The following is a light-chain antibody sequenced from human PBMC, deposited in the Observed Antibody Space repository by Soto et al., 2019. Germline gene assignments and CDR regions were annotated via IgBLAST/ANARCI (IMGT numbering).Light chain of an antibody. CDR1: QSVSSSY. J-gene: IGKJ2*01. V-gene: IGKV3-20*01. Sequence: EIVLTQSPGTLSLSPGERATLSCRASQSVSSSYLAWYQHRPGQTPRLLIYGASSRATGIPDRFSGSGSGTDFALTISRLEPEDFAVYYCQPYGSSPPVYTFGQGTKLEIK. CDR3: QPYGSSPPVYT. CDR2: GAS.